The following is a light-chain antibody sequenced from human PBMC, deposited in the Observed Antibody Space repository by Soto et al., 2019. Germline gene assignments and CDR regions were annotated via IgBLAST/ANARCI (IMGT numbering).Light chain of an antibody. CDR3: QQRSNSWT. Sequence: EIVLTQSPATLSLSPGERATLSCRASQSVSSYLACYQQKPGQAPRLLIYDASNRATGIPARFSGSGSGTDFTLTISSLEPEDFAVYYCQQRSNSWTFGQGTKVDIK. V-gene: IGKV3-11*01. CDR2: DAS. J-gene: IGKJ1*01. CDR1: QSVSSY.